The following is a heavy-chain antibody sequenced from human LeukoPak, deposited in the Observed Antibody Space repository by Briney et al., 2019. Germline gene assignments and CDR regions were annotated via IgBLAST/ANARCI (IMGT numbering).Heavy chain of an antibody. D-gene: IGHD4-23*01. J-gene: IGHJ4*02. Sequence: ASVKVSCKASGYTFTSYDINWVRQATGQGLEWMGWMNLNSGNTGYAQKFQGRVTMTRNTSISTAYMELSSLRSEDTAVYYCARRDGGNSDFDYWGQGTLVTVSS. CDR2: MNLNSGNT. V-gene: IGHV1-8*01. CDR3: ARRDGGNSDFDY. CDR1: GYTFTSYD.